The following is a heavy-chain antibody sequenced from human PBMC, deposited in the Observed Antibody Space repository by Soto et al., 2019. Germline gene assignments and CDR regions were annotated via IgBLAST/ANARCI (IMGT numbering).Heavy chain of an antibody. CDR3: ARETDSGSYYTFDI. J-gene: IGHJ3*02. CDR2: IHNSGST. V-gene: IGHV4-59*01. Sequence: QVQLQESGPGLVKPSETLSLTCTVSGGSISSYYWSWIRQPPGKGLEWIGNIHNSGSTNYKPSHKSRVTISVDTSKNQFSLKLSSVTAADTAVYYCARETDSGSYYTFDIWGQGTMVTVSS. D-gene: IGHD1-26*01. CDR1: GGSISSYY.